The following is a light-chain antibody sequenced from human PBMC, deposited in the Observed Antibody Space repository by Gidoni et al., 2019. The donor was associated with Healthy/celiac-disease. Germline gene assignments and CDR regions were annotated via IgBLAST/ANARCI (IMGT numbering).Light chain of an antibody. J-gene: IGKJ4*01. CDR1: QSVSSN. Sequence: IVIPQSPATLSVSPGERATLPCRASQSVSSNLAWYQQKPGQAPRPLIYGASTRDTGIPARFSGSGSGTEFTLTISSLQSEDFAVYYCQQYNNWPPLTFGGGTKVEIK. CDR2: GAS. CDR3: QQYNNWPPLT. V-gene: IGKV3-15*01.